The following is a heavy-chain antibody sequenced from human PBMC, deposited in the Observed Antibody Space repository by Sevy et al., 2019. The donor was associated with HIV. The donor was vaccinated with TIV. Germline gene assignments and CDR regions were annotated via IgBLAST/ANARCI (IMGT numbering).Heavy chain of an antibody. Sequence: GGSLRLSCAASGFTFSSYAMSWVRQAPGKGLEWVSAISGSGGSTYYANSVKGRFTISRDNSKNTLYLQMNSLRAEDTAVYYCAKGGSRVTRPDWYFDLWGRGTLVTVSS. CDR1: GFTFSSYA. D-gene: IGHD4-17*01. CDR3: AKGGSRVTRPDWYFDL. J-gene: IGHJ2*01. CDR2: ISGSGGST. V-gene: IGHV3-23*01.